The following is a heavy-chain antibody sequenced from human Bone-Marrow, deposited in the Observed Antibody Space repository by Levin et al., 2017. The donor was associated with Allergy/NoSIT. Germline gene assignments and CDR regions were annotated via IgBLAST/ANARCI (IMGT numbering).Heavy chain of an antibody. CDR3: AKVLWAVANTVDPFDC. D-gene: IGHD5-12*01. V-gene: IGHV3-23*01. CDR2: ISYGGDKT. CDR1: EFTFSNYG. Sequence: GGSLRLSCAASEFTFSNYGMSWVRQAPGKGLEWVSTISYGGDKTYYADSVRGRFTISRDNSKNTLYLQMNSLRADDTAIYYCAKVLWAVANTVDPFDCWGQGTLVTVSS. J-gene: IGHJ4*02.